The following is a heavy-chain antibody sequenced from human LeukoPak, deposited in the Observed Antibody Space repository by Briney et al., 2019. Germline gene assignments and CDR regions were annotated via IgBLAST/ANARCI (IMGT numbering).Heavy chain of an antibody. Sequence: KASQTLSLTCTVSGVSISSGGYYWSWIRQRPGKGLEWIGYIYYSGSTYYNPSLKSRVTISVDTSKNQFSLKLSSVTAADTAVYYCARAPYSYGYLRYFDYWGQGTLVTVSS. J-gene: IGHJ4*02. CDR3: ARAPYSYGYLRYFDY. D-gene: IGHD5-18*01. V-gene: IGHV4-31*03. CDR2: IYYSGST. CDR1: GVSISSGGYY.